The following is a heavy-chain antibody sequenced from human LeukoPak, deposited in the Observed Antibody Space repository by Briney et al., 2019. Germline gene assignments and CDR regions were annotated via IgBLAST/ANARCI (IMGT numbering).Heavy chain of an antibody. CDR2: INHSGST. CDR3: ARVYDDYVWGSYRTLYNWFDP. V-gene: IGHV4-34*01. D-gene: IGHD3-16*02. Sequence: PTETLSLTCAVDGGSFSGYYWSWIRQPPGKGREGMGEINHSGSTNYNPSLKSRVTITVDTSKNQFSLKLSSVTAADTAVYYCARVYDDYVWGSYRTLYNWFDPWGQGTLVTVSS. J-gene: IGHJ5*02. CDR1: GGSFSGYY.